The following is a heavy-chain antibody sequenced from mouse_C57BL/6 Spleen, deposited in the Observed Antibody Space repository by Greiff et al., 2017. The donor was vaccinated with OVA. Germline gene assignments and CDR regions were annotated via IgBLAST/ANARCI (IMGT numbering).Heavy chain of an antibody. CDR3: SRSSLYDCYLDY. V-gene: IGHV1-39*01. CDR2: INPNYGTT. CDR1: GYSFTDYN. J-gene: IGHJ2*01. Sequence: EVQLQQSGPELVKPGASVKISCKASGYSFTDYNMNWVKQSNGKSLEWIGVINPNYGTTSYNQKFKGKATLTVDKSSSTAYMQLNSLTSEDSAVYDFSRSSLYDCYLDYWGQGTTLTVSS. D-gene: IGHD2-3*01.